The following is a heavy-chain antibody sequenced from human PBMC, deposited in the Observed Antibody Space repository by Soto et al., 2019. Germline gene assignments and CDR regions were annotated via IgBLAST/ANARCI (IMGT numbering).Heavy chain of an antibody. V-gene: IGHV1-8*01. CDR2: MNPNSGNT. Sequence: QVQLVQSGADVKKPGASVKVSCKASGYTFTSYDINWVRQATGQGLEWMGWMNPNSGNTGYAQKFQGRVTMTRNTSISTAYMGLSSLGSEDTAVYYCARGHYYDSSGYYYVDAFDIWGQGTMVTVS. D-gene: IGHD3-22*01. CDR3: ARGHYYDSSGYYYVDAFDI. CDR1: GYTFTSYD. J-gene: IGHJ3*02.